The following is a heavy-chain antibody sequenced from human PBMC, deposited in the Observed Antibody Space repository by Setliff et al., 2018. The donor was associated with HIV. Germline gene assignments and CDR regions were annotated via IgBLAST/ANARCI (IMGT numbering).Heavy chain of an antibody. CDR1: GFTFSRYA. V-gene: IGHV3-30*04. CDR3: ARGSGAYFFHYFDH. CDR2: ISYDGNNK. J-gene: IGHJ4*02. D-gene: IGHD4-17*01. Sequence: PGGSLRLSCAASGFTFSRYAMHWVRQAPGKGLEWVAFISYDGNNKYYVDSVEGRFTIARDNSKNTLYLQMNSLKVEDTAVYYCARGSGAYFFHYFDHWGLGTLVTVSS.